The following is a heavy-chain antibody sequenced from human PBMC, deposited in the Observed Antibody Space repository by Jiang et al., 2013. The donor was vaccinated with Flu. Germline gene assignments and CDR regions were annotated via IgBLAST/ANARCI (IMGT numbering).Heavy chain of an antibody. D-gene: IGHD3-16*02. CDR3: ARVHYDYVWGSYRKPYYYYYMDV. V-gene: IGHV1-3*01. Sequence: SGYTFTSYAMHWVRQAPGQRLEWMGWINAGNGNTKYSQKFQGRVTITRDTSASTAYMELSSLRSEDTAVYYCARVHYDYVWGSYRKPYYYYYMDVWGKGTTVTVSS. J-gene: IGHJ6*03. CDR1: GYTFTSYA. CDR2: INAGNGNT.